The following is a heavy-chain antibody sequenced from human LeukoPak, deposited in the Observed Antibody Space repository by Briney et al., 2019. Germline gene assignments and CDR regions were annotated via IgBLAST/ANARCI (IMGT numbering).Heavy chain of an antibody. CDR1: GYTFTPSG. J-gene: IGHJ4*02. V-gene: IGHV1-18*01. D-gene: IGHD6-13*01. CDR3: ARDFYSSPDY. Sequence: ASLRLSSKPSGYTFTPSGISWVRQAPGQGLEWMGWISAYNANTSYAQKLQGRVTMTTDTPTSTSYMELRSLRSDHTAVYYCARDFYSSPDYWGQGTLVTVSS. CDR2: ISAYNANT.